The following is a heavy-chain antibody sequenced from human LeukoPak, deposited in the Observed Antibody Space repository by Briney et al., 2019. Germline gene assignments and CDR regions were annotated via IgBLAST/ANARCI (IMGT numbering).Heavy chain of an antibody. Sequence: SETLSLTCAVNGGSFSGYYWSWIRQPPGKGLEWIGEINHSGSTNYNPSLKSRVTISVDTSKNQFSLKLSSVTAADTAVYYCARLGWFGELLPFDYWGQGTLVTVSS. V-gene: IGHV4-34*01. CDR3: ARLGWFGELLPFDY. D-gene: IGHD3-10*01. CDR1: GGSFSGYY. CDR2: INHSGST. J-gene: IGHJ4*02.